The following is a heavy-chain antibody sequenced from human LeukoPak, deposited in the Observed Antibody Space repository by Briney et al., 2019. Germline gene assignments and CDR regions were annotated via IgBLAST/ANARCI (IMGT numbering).Heavy chain of an antibody. Sequence: GGALRLSCSASGFPFSSYAMHWVRQAPGKGLEYVSAISDSGGSSYYADSVNGRFTISRDNSKNTLYLQTSSLKAEDTAVYFCVRGNSFGPYGMDVWGQGTTVTVSS. CDR1: GFPFSSYA. J-gene: IGHJ6*02. V-gene: IGHV3-64D*09. D-gene: IGHD4-23*01. CDR3: VRGNSFGPYGMDV. CDR2: ISDSGGSS.